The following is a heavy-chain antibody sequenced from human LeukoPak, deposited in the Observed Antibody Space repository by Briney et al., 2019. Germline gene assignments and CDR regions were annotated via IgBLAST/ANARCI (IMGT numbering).Heavy chain of an antibody. D-gene: IGHD6-13*01. V-gene: IGHV1-46*03. Sequence: GASVKVSCKASGYTFTSYYMHWVRQAPGQGLEWMGIINPSGGSTSYAQKFQGRVTMTRDTSTSTVYMELSSLRSEDTAVYYCAREGTPFEEQQLVNPFDYWGQGTLVTVSS. CDR3: AREGTPFEEQQLVNPFDY. CDR1: GYTFTSYY. CDR2: INPSGGST. J-gene: IGHJ4*02.